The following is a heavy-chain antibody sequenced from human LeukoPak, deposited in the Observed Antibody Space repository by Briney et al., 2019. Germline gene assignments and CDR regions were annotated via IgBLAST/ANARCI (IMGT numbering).Heavy chain of an antibody. CDR2: ISGSGGST. V-gene: IGHV3-23*01. Sequence: GGSLRLSCAASGFTFSSYAMSWVRQAPGKGLEWVSAISGSGGSTYYADSVKGRFTISRDNSKNTLYLQMNSLRAEDTAVYYCAKHSRVPAAGGPYYFDYWGQGTLVTVSS. D-gene: IGHD2-2*01. J-gene: IGHJ4*02. CDR3: AKHSRVPAAGGPYYFDY. CDR1: GFTFSSYA.